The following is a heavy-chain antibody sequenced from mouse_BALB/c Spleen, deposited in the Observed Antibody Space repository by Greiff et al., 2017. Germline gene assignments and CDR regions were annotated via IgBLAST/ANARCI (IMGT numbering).Heavy chain of an antibody. CDR1: GFNIKDTY. D-gene: IGHD4-1*01. Sequence: EVKLVESGAELVKPGASVKLSCTASGFNIKDTYMHWVKQRPEQGLEWIGRIDPANGNTKYDPKFQGKATITADTSSNTAYLQLSSLTSEDTAVYYCARDWDYFDYWGQGTTLTVSS. V-gene: IGHV14-3*02. CDR2: IDPANGNT. J-gene: IGHJ2*01. CDR3: ARDWDYFDY.